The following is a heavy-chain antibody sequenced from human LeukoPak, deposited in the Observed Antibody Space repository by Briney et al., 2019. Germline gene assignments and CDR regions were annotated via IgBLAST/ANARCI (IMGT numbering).Heavy chain of an antibody. CDR1: GFTFSDYY. CDR3: ARARLDSSGYYYLDY. Sequence: NTGGSLRLSCAASGFTFSDYYMSWIRQAPGKGLEWVSYISSSGSTIYYADSAKGRFTISRDNAKNSLYLQMNSLRAEDTAVYYCARARLDSSGYYYLDYWGQGTLVTVSS. D-gene: IGHD3-22*01. V-gene: IGHV3-11*01. J-gene: IGHJ4*02. CDR2: ISSSGSTI.